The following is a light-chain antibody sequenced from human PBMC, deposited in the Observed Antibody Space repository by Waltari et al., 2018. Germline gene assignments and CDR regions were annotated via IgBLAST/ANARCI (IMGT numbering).Light chain of an antibody. CDR3: QQRSNWPT. CDR2: DAS. V-gene: IGKV3-11*01. Sequence: SCRARQGVSSYLAWYQQKPGQAPRLLIYDASNRATGIPARFSGSGSGTDFTLTISSLEPEDFAVYYCQQRSNWPTFGQGTKLEIK. J-gene: IGKJ2*01. CDR1: QGVSSY.